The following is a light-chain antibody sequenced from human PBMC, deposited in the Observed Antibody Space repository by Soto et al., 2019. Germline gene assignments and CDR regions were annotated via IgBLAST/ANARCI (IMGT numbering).Light chain of an antibody. Sequence: EIVMTQSPATLSVSPGERATLSCRASQSVSSNLAWYQQKPGQAPRLLIYGASTRATGIPARFSGSGSGTECTLTIRRLLSEDFAVYYGQQYNNWPPYTFGQGTKLEIK. CDR2: GAS. J-gene: IGKJ2*01. CDR3: QQYNNWPPYT. CDR1: QSVSSN. V-gene: IGKV3D-15*01.